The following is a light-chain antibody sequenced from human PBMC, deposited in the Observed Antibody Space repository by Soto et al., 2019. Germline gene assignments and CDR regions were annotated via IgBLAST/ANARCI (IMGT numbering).Light chain of an antibody. CDR1: QSIGSW. CDR3: QQYSTFPWT. J-gene: IGKJ1*01. V-gene: IGKV1-5*03. Sequence: DIQLTHSPSTLSASIGDRVTITCRASQSIGSWLAWYQQRPGKAPNVLIYKASNLERGVPSRFSGSGSETEFTLTISSLQPEDVATYYCQQYSTFPWTFGQGTKVEL. CDR2: KAS.